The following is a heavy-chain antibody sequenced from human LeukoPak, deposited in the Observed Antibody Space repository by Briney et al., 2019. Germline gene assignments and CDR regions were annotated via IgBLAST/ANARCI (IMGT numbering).Heavy chain of an antibody. CDR3: ATYCSGGSCYSGGVDY. D-gene: IGHD2-15*01. Sequence: ASVKVSCKASGYTFTSYGISWVRQAPGQGLEWMGWISAYNGNTNYAQKLQGRVTMTTDTSTSTAYMELRSLRSDDTAVYYCATYCSGGSCYSGGVDYWGQGTLVTVSS. J-gene: IGHJ4*02. CDR2: ISAYNGNT. V-gene: IGHV1-18*01. CDR1: GYTFTSYG.